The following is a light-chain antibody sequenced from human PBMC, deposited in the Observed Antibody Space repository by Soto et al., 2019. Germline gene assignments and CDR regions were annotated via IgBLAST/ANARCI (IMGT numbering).Light chain of an antibody. V-gene: IGLV2-14*01. CDR2: HVT. CDR3: XSYTSNITPYV. CDR1: SSDVGGYNF. Sequence: QSALTQPXSMSGSPGQXXXIXCTGTSSDVGGYNFVSWYQQHPGKAPKLMIYHVTNRXSGVSSRFSGSKSGNXXXXXISGLQXXDEADXYXXSYTSNITPYVFGTGXXXTVL. J-gene: IGLJ1*01.